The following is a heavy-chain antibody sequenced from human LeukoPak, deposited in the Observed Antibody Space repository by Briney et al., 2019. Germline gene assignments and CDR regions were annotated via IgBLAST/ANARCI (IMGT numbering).Heavy chain of an antibody. Sequence: ASVKVSCKASGYTFTSYYMHWVRQATGQGLEWMGWMNPKSGNTGFAEKFRGRVTITRNVSISTAYMDLSSLTSEDTAVYYCARGRGYSTSLRRFDYWGQGTLVTVSS. CDR3: ARGRGYSTSLRRFDY. CDR2: MNPKSGNT. V-gene: IGHV1-8*03. D-gene: IGHD6-6*01. J-gene: IGHJ4*02. CDR1: GYTFTSYY.